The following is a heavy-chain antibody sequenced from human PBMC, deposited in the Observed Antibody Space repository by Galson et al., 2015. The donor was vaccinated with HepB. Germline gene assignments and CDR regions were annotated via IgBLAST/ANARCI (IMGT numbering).Heavy chain of an antibody. V-gene: IGHV5-10-1*01. Sequence: QSGAEVKKPGESLRISCKGSGYGFTSYWISWVRQMPGKGLEWMGRIDPSDSYTNYSPSFQGHVTISADKSISTAYLQWNSLKASDTAMYYWARHFKLLDRANDAFDIWGQGTMVTVSS. CDR2: IDPSDSYT. J-gene: IGHJ3*02. D-gene: IGHD5-24*01. CDR1: GYGFTSYW. CDR3: ARHFKLLDRANDAFDI.